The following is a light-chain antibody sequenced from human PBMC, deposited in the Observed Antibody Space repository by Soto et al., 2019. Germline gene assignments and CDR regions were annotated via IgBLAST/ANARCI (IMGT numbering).Light chain of an antibody. J-gene: IGKJ3*01. CDR3: QLYGTSPL. CDR2: ATF. Sequence: EIVLTQYPVTLSLSPGETATLSCRASQTVSNTYLTWYQQRPGQAPRLLIYATFTRSTGVPDRFSGSGSGTDFTLTISGLEPEDFAMYYCQLYGTSPLFGPGTKVDVK. CDR1: QTVSNTY. V-gene: IGKV3-20*01.